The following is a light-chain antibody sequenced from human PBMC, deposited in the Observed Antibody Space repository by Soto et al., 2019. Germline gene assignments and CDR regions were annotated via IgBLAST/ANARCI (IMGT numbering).Light chain of an antibody. CDR1: QSISNW. V-gene: IGKV1-5*03. Sequence: DIQMTQSPSTLSASVGDRVTITCRASQSISNWLAWYQQKPGKAHKPLIYKASSLESGVPSRFSDSGTGTELTLTIIIRQPDDFATYYFQQYNSSPWTFGQVTKVEIK. CDR3: QQYNSSPWT. CDR2: KAS. J-gene: IGKJ1*01.